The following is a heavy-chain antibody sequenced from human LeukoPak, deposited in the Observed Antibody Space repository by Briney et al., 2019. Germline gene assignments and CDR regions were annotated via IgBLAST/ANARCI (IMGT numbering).Heavy chain of an antibody. CDR3: ARGAAVFYGSGSYWASYYYYYMDV. J-gene: IGHJ6*03. Sequence: PGGSLRLSCAASGFTFSSYWMSWVRQAPGKGLEWVANIKQDGSEKYYVDSVKGRFTISRDNAKNSLYLQMNSLRAADTAVYYCARGAAVFYGSGSYWASYYYYYMDVWGKGTTVTVSS. V-gene: IGHV3-7*01. D-gene: IGHD3-10*01. CDR1: GFTFSSYW. CDR2: IKQDGSEK.